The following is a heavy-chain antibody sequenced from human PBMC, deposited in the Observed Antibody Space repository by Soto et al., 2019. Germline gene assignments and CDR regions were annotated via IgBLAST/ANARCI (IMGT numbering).Heavy chain of an antibody. V-gene: IGHV4-38-2*01. CDR1: GYSISSGYY. CDR3: ARASGYSSSWYEVIYGMDV. D-gene: IGHD6-13*01. CDR2: IYHSGST. J-gene: IGHJ6*02. Sequence: SETLSLTCAVSGYSISSGYYWGWIRQPPGKGLEWIGSIYHSGSTYYNPSLKSRVTISVDTSKNQFSLKLSSVTAADTAVYYCARASGYSSSWYEVIYGMDVWGQGTTVTVS.